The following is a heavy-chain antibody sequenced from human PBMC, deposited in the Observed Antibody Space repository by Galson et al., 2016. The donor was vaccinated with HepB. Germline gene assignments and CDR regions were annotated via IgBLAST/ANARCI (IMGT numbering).Heavy chain of an antibody. D-gene: IGHD2-21*02. Sequence: PALVKPTQTLTLTCTLSGFSLSTRKMCVIWIRQPPGKALEWLAMIDYDDDKFYNTSLRTRLTISRDTSKQQVLLTMTNVDPVDTATYYCIHSSDLHHAFDIWGQGTSVIVSS. CDR2: IDYDDDK. CDR1: GFSLSTRKMC. J-gene: IGHJ3*02. CDR3: IHSSDLHHAFDI. V-gene: IGHV2-70*12.